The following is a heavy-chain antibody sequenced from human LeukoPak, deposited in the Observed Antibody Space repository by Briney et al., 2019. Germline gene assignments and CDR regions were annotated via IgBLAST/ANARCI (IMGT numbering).Heavy chain of an antibody. Sequence: GGSLRLSCAVSGFTLSSFWMTWVRQAPGKGLEWMANIKQDGSAKYYVDSVKGRFTISRDNAKNSLYLQMNSLGAEDTAVYYCSTELIFRNYFDYWGQGTLITVSS. CDR3: STELIFRNYFDY. CDR2: IKQDGSAK. J-gene: IGHJ4*02. V-gene: IGHV3-7*03. D-gene: IGHD3/OR15-3a*01. CDR1: GFTLSSFW.